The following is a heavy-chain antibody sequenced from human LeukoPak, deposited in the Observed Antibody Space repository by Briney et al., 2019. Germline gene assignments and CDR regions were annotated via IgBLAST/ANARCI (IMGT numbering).Heavy chain of an antibody. CDR3: ASEGGTDSGWYGGVY. CDR1: GYTFTGYY. Sequence: ASVKVSCKASGYTFTGYYMHWVRQAPGQGLEWMGWINPNSGGTNYAQKFRGRVTMTRDTSISTAYMELSRLRSDDTAVYYCASEGGTDSGWYGGVYWGQGTLVTVSS. CDR2: INPNSGGT. D-gene: IGHD6-19*01. J-gene: IGHJ4*02. V-gene: IGHV1-2*02.